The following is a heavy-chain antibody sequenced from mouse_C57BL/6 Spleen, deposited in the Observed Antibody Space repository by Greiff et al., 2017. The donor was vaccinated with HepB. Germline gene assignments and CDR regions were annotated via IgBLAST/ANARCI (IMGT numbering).Heavy chain of an antibody. CDR2: IDPSDSYT. CDR3: ARAPITTVVASYYFDY. J-gene: IGHJ2*01. D-gene: IGHD1-1*01. CDR1: GYTFTSYW. V-gene: IGHV1-50*01. Sequence: VQLQQSGAELVKPGASVKLSCKASGYTFTSYWMQWVKQRPGQGLEWIGEIDPSDSYTNYNQKFKGKATLTVDTSSSTAYMQLSSLTSEDSAVYYCARAPITTVVASYYFDYWGQGTTLTVSS.